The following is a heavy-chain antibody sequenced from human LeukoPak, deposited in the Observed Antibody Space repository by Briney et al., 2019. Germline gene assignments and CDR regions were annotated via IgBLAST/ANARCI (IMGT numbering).Heavy chain of an antibody. D-gene: IGHD3-16*02. CDR3: ARGLSLDP. J-gene: IGHJ5*02. Sequence: PSETLSLTCTVSGGSISSISYYWGWIRQPPGKGLEWVSVIYSGGSAYYADSVKGRFTISRDNSKNTVYLQMNSLRAEDTAVYYCARGLSLDPWGQGILVTVSS. CDR1: GGSISSISYY. V-gene: IGHV3-66*01. CDR2: IYSGGSA.